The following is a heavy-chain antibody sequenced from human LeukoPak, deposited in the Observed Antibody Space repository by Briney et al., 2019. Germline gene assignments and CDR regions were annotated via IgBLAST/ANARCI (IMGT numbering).Heavy chain of an antibody. D-gene: IGHD2-21*02. Sequence: GSLRLSCAASGFTVSSNYMSWVRQAPGKGLEWVSVIYSGGSTYYADSVKGRFTISRDNSKNTLYLQMNSLRAEDTAVYYCARVRIYCGGDCREYWGQGTLVTVSS. CDR1: GFTVSSNY. J-gene: IGHJ4*02. V-gene: IGHV3-66*01. CDR3: ARVRIYCGGDCREY. CDR2: IYSGGST.